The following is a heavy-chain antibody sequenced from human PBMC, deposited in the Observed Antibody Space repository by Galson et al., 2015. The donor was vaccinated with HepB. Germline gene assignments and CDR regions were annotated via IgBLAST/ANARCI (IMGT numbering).Heavy chain of an antibody. Sequence: SLRLSCAASGFMFSSYGMSWVRQAPGKGLEWVANIKQDGSEKYYVDSVKGRFTISRDNANNSLYLQMNSLRVDDTAVYHCARNPYCSSTSCHGPYFDCWGQGTLVTVSS. J-gene: IGHJ4*02. V-gene: IGHV3-7*03. CDR3: ARNPYCSSTSCHGPYFDC. CDR1: GFMFSSYG. CDR2: IKQDGSEK. D-gene: IGHD2-2*01.